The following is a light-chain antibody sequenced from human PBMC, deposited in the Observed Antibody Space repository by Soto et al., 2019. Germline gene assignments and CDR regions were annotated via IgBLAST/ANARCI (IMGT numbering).Light chain of an antibody. CDR3: SSFAGNNNLV. CDR2: EVS. Sequence: QSALTQPPSASGSPGQSVTISCTGTSSDVGGYNYVSWYQQHPGKAPKLMISEVSKRPSGVPDGFSGSKSGNTASLTVSGLQAEDEADYYCSSFAGNNNLVFGGGTKVTVL. J-gene: IGLJ2*01. CDR1: SSDVGGYNY. V-gene: IGLV2-8*01.